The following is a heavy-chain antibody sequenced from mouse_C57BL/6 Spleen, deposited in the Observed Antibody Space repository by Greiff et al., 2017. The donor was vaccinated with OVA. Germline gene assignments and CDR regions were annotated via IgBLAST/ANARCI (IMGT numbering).Heavy chain of an antibody. Sequence: EVQGVESGGGLVKPGGSLKLSCAASGFTFSSYAMSWARQTPEKRLEWVATISDGGSYTYYPDNVKGRFTISRDNAKNNLYLQMSHLKSEDTAMYYCARDSRYGYFDVWGTGTTVTVSS. CDR3: ARDSRYGYFDV. V-gene: IGHV5-4*01. J-gene: IGHJ1*03. D-gene: IGHD6-1*01. CDR2: ISDGGSYT. CDR1: GFTFSSYA.